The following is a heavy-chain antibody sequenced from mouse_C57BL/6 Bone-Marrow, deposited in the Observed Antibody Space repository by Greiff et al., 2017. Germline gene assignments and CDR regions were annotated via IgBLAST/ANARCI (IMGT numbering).Heavy chain of an antibody. D-gene: IGHD1-1*01. CDR1: GYTFTSYW. V-gene: IGHV1-50*01. CDR2: IDPSDSYT. J-gene: IGHJ1*03. CDR3: ASYYYGSSYGYFDV. Sequence: QVHVKQPGAELVKPGASVKLSCKASGYTFTSYWMQWVKQRPGQGLEWIGEIDPSDSYTNYNQKFKGKATLTVDTSSSTAYMQLSSLTSEDSAVYYCASYYYGSSYGYFDVWGTGTTVTVSS.